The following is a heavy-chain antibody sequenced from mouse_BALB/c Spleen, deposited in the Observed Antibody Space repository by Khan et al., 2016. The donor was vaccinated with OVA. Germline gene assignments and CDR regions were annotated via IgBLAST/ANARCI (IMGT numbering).Heavy chain of an antibody. CDR3: VRHKSNVYFVY. V-gene: IGHV10-1*02. Sequence: EVQLVEYGGGLVQPKGSLKLSCAASGFTFNTYAMNWVRQAPGKGLEWVARIRSKSNNYATYYADSVKDRFTISRDDSQSMLYLQKNNWKTEDPAMYYCVRHKSNVYFVYCGQSTTLTVSS. CDR2: IRSKSNNYAT. CDR1: GFTFNTYA. J-gene: IGHJ2*01.